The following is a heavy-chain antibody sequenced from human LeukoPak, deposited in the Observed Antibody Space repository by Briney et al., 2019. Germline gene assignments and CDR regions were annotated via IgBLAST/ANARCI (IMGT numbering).Heavy chain of an antibody. Sequence: GGSLRLSCAASGFTFDDYGMSWVRQAPGKGLEWVSSISSSSSYIYYADSVKGRFTISRDNAKNSLYLQMNSLRAEDTALYYCARGEYYYDGSGALNYWGQGTLVTVSS. CDR2: ISSSSSYI. J-gene: IGHJ4*02. CDR1: GFTFDDYG. D-gene: IGHD3-22*01. V-gene: IGHV3-21*04. CDR3: ARGEYYYDGSGALNY.